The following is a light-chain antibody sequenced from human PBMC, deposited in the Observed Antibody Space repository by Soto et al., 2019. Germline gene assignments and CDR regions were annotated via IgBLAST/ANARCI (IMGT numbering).Light chain of an antibody. Sequence: DIKMTQSPSSLSASVGDRVTITCRASQSISSYLNWYQQKPGKAPKLLIYAASSLQSGVPSRFSGSGSGTDFTLTISSLQPEDVATYYCQQSYSTPRTFGQGTKVDIK. CDR3: QQSYSTPRT. CDR2: AAS. J-gene: IGKJ1*01. V-gene: IGKV1-39*01. CDR1: QSISSY.